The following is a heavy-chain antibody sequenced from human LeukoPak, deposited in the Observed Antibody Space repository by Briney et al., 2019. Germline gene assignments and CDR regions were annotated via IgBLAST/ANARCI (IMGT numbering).Heavy chain of an antibody. CDR1: GFTVSSNY. CDR2: IYSGGST. D-gene: IGHD3-9*01. V-gene: IGHV3-53*01. J-gene: IGHJ3*02. CDR3: ARDLTYYDILTGYYNDAFDI. Sequence: GGSLRLSCAASGFTVSSNYMSWVRQAPGKGLEWVSVIYSGGSTYYADSVKGRFTISRDNSKNTLYLQMNSLRAEDTAVYYCARDLTYYDILTGYYNDAFDIWGQGTMVTVSS.